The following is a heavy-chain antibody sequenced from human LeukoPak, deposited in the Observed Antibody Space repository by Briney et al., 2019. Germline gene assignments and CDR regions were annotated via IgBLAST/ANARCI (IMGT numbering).Heavy chain of an antibody. CDR3: ARAELPNYDFWSGSRFDP. Sequence: PSETLSLTCTVSGGSISSHYWSWIRQPPGKGLEWIGYIYYSGSTNYNPSLKSRVTISVDTSKNQFSLKLSSVTAADTAVYYCARAELPNYDFWSGSRFDPWGQGTLVTVSS. D-gene: IGHD3-3*01. V-gene: IGHV4-59*11. CDR2: IYYSGST. CDR1: GGSISSHY. J-gene: IGHJ5*02.